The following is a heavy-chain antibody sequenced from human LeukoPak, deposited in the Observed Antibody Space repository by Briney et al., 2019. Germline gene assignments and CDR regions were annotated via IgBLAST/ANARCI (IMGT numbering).Heavy chain of an antibody. CDR2: IIPIFGTA. V-gene: IGHV1-69*05. CDR3: AREGRHTIFGVYYYYYMDV. Sequence: ASVKVSCKASGGTFSSYAISWVRQAPGQGLEWMGGIIPIFGTANYAQKLQGRVTMTTDTSTSTAYMELRSLRSDDTAVYYCAREGRHTIFGVYYYYYMDVWGKGTTVTVSS. CDR1: GGTFSSYA. J-gene: IGHJ6*03. D-gene: IGHD3-3*01.